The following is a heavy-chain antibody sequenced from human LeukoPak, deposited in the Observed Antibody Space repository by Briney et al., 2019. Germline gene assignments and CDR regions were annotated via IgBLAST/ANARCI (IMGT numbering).Heavy chain of an antibody. D-gene: IGHD3-10*01. CDR2: IYTSGST. CDR1: GGSISSYY. J-gene: IGHJ4*02. CDR3: ARELLWFGELFTIPLYYFDY. V-gene: IGHV4-4*07. Sequence: SETLSLTCTVSGGSISSYYWSWIRQPAGKGMEWIGRIYTSGSTNYNPSLMSRVTMSVDTSKNQFSLKLSSVTAADTAVYYCARELLWFGELFTIPLYYFDYWGQGTLVTVSS.